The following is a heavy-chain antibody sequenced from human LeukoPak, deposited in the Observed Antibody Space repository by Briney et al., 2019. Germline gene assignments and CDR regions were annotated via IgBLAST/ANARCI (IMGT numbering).Heavy chain of an antibody. CDR3: AKDPSGGYYYSHH. Sequence: GGSLRLSCAVSGLTFSNYAMNWVRQAPGKGLEWLSVISGSGDSTYYADSVKGRFTVSRDNSRNTLYLQMNSLRAEDTAVYYCAKDPSGGYYYSHHWGQGTLVTVSS. CDR2: ISGSGDST. V-gene: IGHV3-23*01. D-gene: IGHD3-22*01. J-gene: IGHJ5*02. CDR1: GLTFSNYA.